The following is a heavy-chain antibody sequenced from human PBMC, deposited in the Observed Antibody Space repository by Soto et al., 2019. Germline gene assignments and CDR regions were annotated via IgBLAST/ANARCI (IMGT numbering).Heavy chain of an antibody. CDR3: AKEGPITNWYFDY. J-gene: IGHJ4*02. Sequence: QVQLVESGGGVVQPGRSLRLSWAASGFTFSSYGMHWVRQAPGKGLEWVTVISYDGNVAYYADSVKGRFTISRDNSKNTLYLQMNSLRTEDTAMYYCAKEGPITNWYFDYWGQGTLVTVSS. D-gene: IGHD1-1*01. CDR1: GFTFSSYG. CDR2: ISYDGNVA. V-gene: IGHV3-30*18.